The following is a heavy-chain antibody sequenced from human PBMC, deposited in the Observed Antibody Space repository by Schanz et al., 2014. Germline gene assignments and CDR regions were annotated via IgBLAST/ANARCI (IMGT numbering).Heavy chain of an antibody. Sequence: EVQLLESGGGLVQPGGSLRLSCAASGFTFSSYAMSWVRQAPGKGLEWVSAISGSGGSTYYADSVKGRFTISRDNSKNTLYLQMNSRRAEETAVYYCAKERVGELSAFEIWGQGTMVTVSS. CDR1: GFTFSSYA. J-gene: IGHJ3*02. D-gene: IGHD3-10*01. CDR2: ISGSGGST. V-gene: IGHV3-23*01. CDR3: AKERVGELSAFEI.